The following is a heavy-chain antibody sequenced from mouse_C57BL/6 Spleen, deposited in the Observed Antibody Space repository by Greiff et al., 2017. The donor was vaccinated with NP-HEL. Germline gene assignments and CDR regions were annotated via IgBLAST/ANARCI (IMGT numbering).Heavy chain of an antibody. CDR1: GYSFTDYN. CDR2: INPNYGTT. Sequence: EVQLQQSGPELVQPGPSVSISCTASGYSFTDYNMNWVKQCNGKSLEWIGVINPNYGTTSYNQKFTGKVILTVDLSSSTAYMQLISLTTEDSAVYYCARRGYYGSSHWYFDVWGTGTTVTVSS. V-gene: IGHV1-39*01. J-gene: IGHJ1*03. CDR3: ARRGYYGSSHWYFDV. D-gene: IGHD1-1*01.